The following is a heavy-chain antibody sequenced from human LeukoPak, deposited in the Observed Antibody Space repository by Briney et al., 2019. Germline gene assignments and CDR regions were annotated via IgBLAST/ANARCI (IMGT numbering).Heavy chain of an antibody. Sequence: PSETLSLTCTVSGYSISSGYYWGWIRQPPGKGLEWIGSIYHSGSTYYNPSLKSRVTISVDTSKNQFSLKLSSVTAADTAVYYCARGAWNYYYYYMDVWGKGTTVTVSS. CDR3: ARGAWNYYYYYMDV. V-gene: IGHV4-38-2*02. CDR2: IYHSGST. CDR1: GYSISSGYY. J-gene: IGHJ6*03. D-gene: IGHD1-1*01.